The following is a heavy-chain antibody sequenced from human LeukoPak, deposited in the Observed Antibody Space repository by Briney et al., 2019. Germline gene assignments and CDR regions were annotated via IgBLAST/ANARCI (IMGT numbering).Heavy chain of an antibody. D-gene: IGHD3-3*01. CDR1: GYTLTELS. CDR3: ARDPSYDFWSGSLGPYYFDY. Sequence: VASVNVSCKVSGYTLTELSMHWVRQAPGQGLEWMGWISAYNGNTNYAQKLQGRVTMTTDTSTSTAYMELRSLRSDDTAVYYCARDPSYDFWSGSLGPYYFDYWGQGTLVTVSS. J-gene: IGHJ4*02. V-gene: IGHV1-18*01. CDR2: ISAYNGNT.